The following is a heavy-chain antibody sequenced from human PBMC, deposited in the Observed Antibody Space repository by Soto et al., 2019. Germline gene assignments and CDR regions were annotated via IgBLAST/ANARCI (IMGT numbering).Heavy chain of an antibody. CDR2: ISGSGGST. V-gene: IGHV3-23*01. CDR1: GFTFSSYA. D-gene: IGHD5-12*01. CDR3: AKDQHLVATIRRIPRDYFDY. Sequence: EVQLLESGGGLVQPGGSLRLSCAASGFTFSSYAMRWVRQAPGKGLEWVSAISGSGGSTYYADSVKGRFTISRDNSKNALYRQMNSLRAEDTAVYYCAKDQHLVATIRRIPRDYFDYWGQGTLVTVSS. J-gene: IGHJ4*02.